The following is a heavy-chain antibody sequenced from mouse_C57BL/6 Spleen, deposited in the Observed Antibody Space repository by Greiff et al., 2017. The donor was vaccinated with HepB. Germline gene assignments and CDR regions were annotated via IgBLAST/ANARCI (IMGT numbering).Heavy chain of an antibody. J-gene: IGHJ2*01. V-gene: IGHV1-4*01. CDR3: ARTPYYYGSSYYFDY. CDR2: INPSSGYT. Sequence: VQRVESGAELARPGASVKMSCKASGYTFTSYTMHWVKQRPGQGLEWIGYINPSSGYTKYNQKFKDKATLTADKSSSTAYMQLSSLTSEDSAVYYCARTPYYYGSSYYFDYWGQGTTLTVSS. D-gene: IGHD1-1*01. CDR1: GYTFTSYT.